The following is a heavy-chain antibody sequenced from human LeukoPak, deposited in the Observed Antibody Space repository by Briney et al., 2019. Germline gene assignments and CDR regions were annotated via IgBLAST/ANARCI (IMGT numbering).Heavy chain of an antibody. CDR1: GYSISSGHP. D-gene: IGHD5-18*01. CDR3: ARSFSLQLWGTGVWFDP. CDR2: IYYSGST. V-gene: IGHV4-61*01. J-gene: IGHJ5*02. Sequence: SETLSLTCTVSGYSISSGHPWSWIRQPPGKGLEWIGYIYYSGSTNYNPSLKSRVTISVDTSKNQFSLKLSSVTAADTAVYYRARSFSLQLWGTGVWFDPWGQGTLVTVSS.